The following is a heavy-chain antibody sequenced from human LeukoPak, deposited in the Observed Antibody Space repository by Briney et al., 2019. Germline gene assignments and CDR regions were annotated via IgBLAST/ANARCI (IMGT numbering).Heavy chain of an antibody. CDR3: ARGRGYGGNYLRSFDI. J-gene: IGHJ3*02. CDR2: MYYSGTIYNSGST. D-gene: IGHD1-26*01. CDR1: GGSISSSSYY. V-gene: IGHV4-61*05. Sequence: SETLSLTCTVSGGSISSSSYYWGWIRQPPGKGLEWIGSMYYSGTIYNSGSTYDNPTLKSRVTISVDTSTNQFSLRLSSVAAADTAVYYCARGRGYGGNYLRSFDIWGQGTMVTVSS.